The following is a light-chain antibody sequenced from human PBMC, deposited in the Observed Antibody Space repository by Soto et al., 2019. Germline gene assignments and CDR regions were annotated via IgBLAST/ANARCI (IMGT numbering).Light chain of an antibody. Sequence: EIVLTQSPGTLSLYPGERATLSCRASQSVGNYLAWYQQKPGQAPRLLIYGASSRATGIPDRFSGSGSGTDFTLTISRLEPEDFAVYYCQQYGGSPQTFGQGTKV. CDR3: QQYGGSPQT. V-gene: IGKV3-20*01. J-gene: IGKJ1*01. CDR2: GAS. CDR1: QSVGNY.